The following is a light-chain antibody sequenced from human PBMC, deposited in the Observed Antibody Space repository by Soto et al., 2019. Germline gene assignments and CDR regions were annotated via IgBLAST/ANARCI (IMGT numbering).Light chain of an antibody. CDR1: QSLLYSSNNNNY. CDR3: QQYYSSPLT. Sequence: DIVMTQSPDSLAVSLGERATINCKSSQSLLYSSNNNNYVAWYQQKPGQPPKLLIYWASTRESGVPDRFSGSGSGTDFTLTISSLRAEDVAIYFCQQYYSSPLTFGGGTKVDIK. J-gene: IGKJ4*01. V-gene: IGKV4-1*01. CDR2: WAS.